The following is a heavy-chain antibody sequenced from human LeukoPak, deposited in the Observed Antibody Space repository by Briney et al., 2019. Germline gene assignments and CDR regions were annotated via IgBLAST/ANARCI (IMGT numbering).Heavy chain of an antibody. Sequence: SETLSLTCTVSGDSFSNDMYYWGWIRQPPGKGLEWIVSIYYSGSTYYNPSLNIRVTISVDTSKNQFSMKLSSVPAAGWAVYYCARLGWWDSWGQGTMVSVCS. CDR2: IYYSGST. J-gene: IGHJ5*01. V-gene: IGHV4-39*01. CDR1: GDSFSNDMYY. CDR3: ARLGWWDS. D-gene: IGHD2-15*01.